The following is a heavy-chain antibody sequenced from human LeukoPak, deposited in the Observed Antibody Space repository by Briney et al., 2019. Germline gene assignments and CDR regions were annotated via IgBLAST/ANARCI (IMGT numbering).Heavy chain of an antibody. Sequence: SETLSLTCAVYGGSFSGYYWSWIRQPPGKGLEWIGEINHSGSTNYNPSLKSRVTISVDTSKNQFSLKLSSVAAADTAVYYCASRIPPYGSGSHAFDYWGQGTLVTVSS. CDR1: GGSFSGYY. CDR2: INHSGST. J-gene: IGHJ4*02. CDR3: ASRIPPYGSGSHAFDY. V-gene: IGHV4-34*01. D-gene: IGHD3-10*01.